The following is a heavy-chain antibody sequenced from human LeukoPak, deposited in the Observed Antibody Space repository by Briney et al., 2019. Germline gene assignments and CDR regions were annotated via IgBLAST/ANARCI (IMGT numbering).Heavy chain of an antibody. CDR1: GGSISSYY. CDR3: ARALTYDFWSGYFDY. J-gene: IGHJ4*02. CDR2: IYHSGST. D-gene: IGHD3-3*01. V-gene: IGHV4-59*12. Sequence: SETLSLTCTVSGGSISSYYWSWIRQPPGKGLEWIGYIYHSGSTYYNPSLKSRVTISVDRSKNQFSLKLSSVTAADTAVYYCARALTYDFWSGYFDYWGQGTLVTVSS.